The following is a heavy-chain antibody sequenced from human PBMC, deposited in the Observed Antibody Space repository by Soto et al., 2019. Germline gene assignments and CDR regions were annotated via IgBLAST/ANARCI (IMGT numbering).Heavy chain of an antibody. CDR1: GGTFSGYG. CDR3: AKVGYSGYDSKLAFDI. J-gene: IGHJ3*02. CDR2: ISFDGNYK. V-gene: IGHV3-30*18. Sequence: VVFLRLSCVGSGGTFSGYGMHWVRKDPGKGLEWLAVISFDGNYKYYADSVKGRFTISRDNSKNTLYLQMNSLRAEDTAVYYCAKVGYSGYDSKLAFDIWGQGTMVTVSS. D-gene: IGHD5-12*01.